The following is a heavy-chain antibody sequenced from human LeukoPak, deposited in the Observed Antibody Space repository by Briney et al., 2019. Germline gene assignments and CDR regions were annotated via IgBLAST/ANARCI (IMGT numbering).Heavy chain of an antibody. CDR3: GVDY. CDR2: INEDGSEK. CDR1: GLTFSRYW. Sequence: GGSLRLSCAASGLTFSRYWMSWVRQAPGKGLEWVANINEDGSEKYYVDSVEGRFTISRDNAKNSLHLEMHSLRADDTAVYYCGVDYWGQGTRVIVSS. J-gene: IGHJ4*02. V-gene: IGHV3-7*01.